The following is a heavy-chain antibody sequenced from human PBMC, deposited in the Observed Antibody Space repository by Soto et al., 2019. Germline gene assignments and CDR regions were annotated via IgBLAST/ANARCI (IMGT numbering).Heavy chain of an antibody. J-gene: IGHJ4*02. CDR2: IRSSGGST. CDR1: GFTFSSYA. Sequence: GGSLRLSCAASGFTFSSYAMSWVRQAPGKGLEWVADIRSSGGSTYYADSVKGRFTISRDDSKNTLSLQINSLRAEDTAVYYCAKTRISMIVVVFDYWGQGTLVTVSS. CDR3: AKTRISMIVVVFDY. D-gene: IGHD3-22*01. V-gene: IGHV3-23*01.